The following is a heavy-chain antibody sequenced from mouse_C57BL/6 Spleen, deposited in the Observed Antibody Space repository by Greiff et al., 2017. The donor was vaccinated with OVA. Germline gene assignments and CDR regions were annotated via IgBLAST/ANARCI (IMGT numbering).Heavy chain of an antibody. CDR1: GYTFTSYW. Sequence: VQLQQPGTELVKPGASVKLSCKASGYTFTSYWMHWVKQRPGQGLEWIGNINPSNGGTNYNEKFKSKATLTVDKSSSTAYMQLSSLTSEDSALYYCARSSYDGGAWFAYWGQGTLVTVSA. CDR2: INPSNGGT. CDR3: ARSSYDGGAWFAY. J-gene: IGHJ3*01. V-gene: IGHV1-53*01. D-gene: IGHD2-12*01.